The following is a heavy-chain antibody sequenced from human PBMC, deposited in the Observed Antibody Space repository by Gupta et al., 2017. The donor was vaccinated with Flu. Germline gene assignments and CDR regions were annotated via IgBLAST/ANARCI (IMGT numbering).Heavy chain of an antibody. D-gene: IGHD3-3*01. V-gene: IGHV3-15*01. J-gene: IGHJ4*02. CDR3: TTAPHLLAGVVIPDFDY. CDR2: IKSKTDGGTT. CDR1: GFTFSNAW. Sequence: EVQLVESGGGLVKPGGSLRLSCAASGFTFSNAWMSWVRQAPGKGLEWVGRIKSKTDGGTTDYAAPVKGRFTISRDDSKNTLYLQMNSLKTEDTAVYYCTTAPHLLAGVVIPDFDYWGQGTLVTVSS.